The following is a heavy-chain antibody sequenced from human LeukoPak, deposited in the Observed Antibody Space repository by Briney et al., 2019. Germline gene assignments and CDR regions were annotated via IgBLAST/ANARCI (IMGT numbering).Heavy chain of an antibody. D-gene: IGHD3-22*01. CDR3: AMSPINYYDSSGFDY. CDR1: GYTFTGYY. J-gene: IGHJ4*02. V-gene: IGHV1-2*02. CDR2: INPNSGGT. Sequence: ASVKVSCKASGYTFTGYYMHGVRQAPGQGLEWMGWINPNSGGTNYAQKFQGRVTMTRDTSISTAYMELSRLRSDDTAVYYCAMSPINYYDSSGFDYWGQGTLVTVSS.